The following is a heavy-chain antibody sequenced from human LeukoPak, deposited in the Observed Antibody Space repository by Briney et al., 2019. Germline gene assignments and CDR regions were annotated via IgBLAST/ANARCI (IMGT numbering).Heavy chain of an antibody. Sequence: ASVTVSCKASGYTFTSCGISWVRQAPGQGLEWMGWISAYNCNTNYAQKLQGRVTMTTDTSTSTAYMELRSLISDDTAVYYCARSPRYCSGGSCPPGYYYYGMDVWGQGTTVTVSS. J-gene: IGHJ6*02. CDR2: ISAYNCNT. CDR1: GYTFTSCG. D-gene: IGHD2-15*01. CDR3: ARSPRYCSGGSCPPGYYYYGMDV. V-gene: IGHV1-18*01.